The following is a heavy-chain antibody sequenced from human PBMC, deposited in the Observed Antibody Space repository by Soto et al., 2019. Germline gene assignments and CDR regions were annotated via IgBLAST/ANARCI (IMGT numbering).Heavy chain of an antibody. V-gene: IGHV3-23*01. CDR3: AKVNNLPAAKYYYYYYMDV. CDR2: ISGSGGST. D-gene: IGHD2-2*01. J-gene: IGHJ6*03. Sequence: HPGGSLGLSCAASGFTFSSYAMSWVRQAPGKGLEWVSAISGSGGSTYYADSVKGRFTISRDNSKNTLYLQMNSLRAEDTAVYYCAKVNNLPAAKYYYYYYMDVWGKGTTVTVSS. CDR1: GFTFSSYA.